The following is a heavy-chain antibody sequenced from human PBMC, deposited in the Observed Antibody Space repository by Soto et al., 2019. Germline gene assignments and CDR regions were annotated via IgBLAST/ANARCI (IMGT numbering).Heavy chain of an antibody. D-gene: IGHD2-8*01. CDR3: ARGVLRNYYYYYGMDV. J-gene: IGHJ6*02. Sequence: GSSVKVSCKASGGTFSSYAISWVRQAPGQGLEWMGGIIPIFGTANYAQKFQGRVTITADESTSTAYMELSSLRSEDTAVYYCARGVLRNYYYYYGMDVWGQGTTVTVS. V-gene: IGHV1-69*13. CDR1: GGTFSSYA. CDR2: IIPIFGTA.